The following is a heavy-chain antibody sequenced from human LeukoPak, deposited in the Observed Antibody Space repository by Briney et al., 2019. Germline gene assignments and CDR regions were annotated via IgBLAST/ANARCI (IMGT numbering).Heavy chain of an antibody. V-gene: IGHV3-30*03. D-gene: IGHD3-22*01. CDR2: IGHDGADK. Sequence: PGGSLRLSCVASGFIFDNYWVTWVRQAPGKGLEWVALIGHDGADKYYADSVKGRFLISRDNSKNMLFLQMNSLIIEDTAVYYCARNSDYYDYSPQSVWGQGTLVTVSS. CDR1: GFIFDNYW. CDR3: ARNSDYYDYSPQSV. J-gene: IGHJ4*02.